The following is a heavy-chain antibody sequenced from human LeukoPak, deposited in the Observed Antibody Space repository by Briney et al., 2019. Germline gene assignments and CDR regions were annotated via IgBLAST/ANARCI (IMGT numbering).Heavy chain of an antibody. D-gene: IGHD1-26*01. Sequence: GGSLRLSCAASGFTFSNYAMNWVRQAPGKGLEWVSAIDGTGGSTYYADSVKGRFTISRDNSKNTLYLQMNSLRAEDTAVYYCAKDPQRRIGGSYYDYWGQGTLVTVSS. CDR3: AKDPQRRIGGSYYDY. CDR1: GFTFSNYA. V-gene: IGHV3-23*01. J-gene: IGHJ4*02. CDR2: IDGTGGST.